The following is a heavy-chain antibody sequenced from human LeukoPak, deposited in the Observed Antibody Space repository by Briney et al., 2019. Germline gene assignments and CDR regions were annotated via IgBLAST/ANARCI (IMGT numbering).Heavy chain of an antibody. CDR1: GFTFSSYA. J-gene: IGHJ4*02. CDR3: AKDRGGYCGGDCYPYYFDY. D-gene: IGHD2-21*02. Sequence: GGSLRLSRAASGFTFSSYAMSWVRQAPGKGLEWVSAISGSGGSTYYADSVKGRFTISRDNSKNTLYLQMNSLRAEDTAVYYCAKDRGGYCGGDCYPYYFDYWGQGTLVTVSS. V-gene: IGHV3-23*01. CDR2: ISGSGGST.